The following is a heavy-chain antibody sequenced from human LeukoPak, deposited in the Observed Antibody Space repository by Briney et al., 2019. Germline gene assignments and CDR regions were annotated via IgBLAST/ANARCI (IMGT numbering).Heavy chain of an antibody. D-gene: IGHD2-15*01. V-gene: IGHV4-39*07. Sequence: PSETLSLTCTVSGDSISTTGHYWGWIRQPPGKGLEWIGCVSHSGTTYYNPSLKSRVTMSVDTSKNQFSLKLSSVTAADTAVYYCARGGRGYYFDSWGQGTLVTVSS. J-gene: IGHJ4*02. CDR3: ARGGRGYYFDS. CDR1: GDSISTTGHY. CDR2: VSHSGTT.